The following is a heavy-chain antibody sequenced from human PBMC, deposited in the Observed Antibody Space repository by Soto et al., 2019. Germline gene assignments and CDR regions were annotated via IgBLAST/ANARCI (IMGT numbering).Heavy chain of an antibody. D-gene: IGHD3-10*01. CDR3: ARKDYYGSGSYHFDY. J-gene: IGHJ4*02. V-gene: IGHV1-3*01. CDR1: GYTFSTFP. Sequence: ASVKVSCKASGYTFSTFPVHWVRQAPGQNLEWMGWVNAANGDTGYSQNFQGRVTITRDTTANTAYMELSSLRSEDTAVYYCARKDYYGSGSYHFDYWGQGTLVTVSS. CDR2: VNAANGDT.